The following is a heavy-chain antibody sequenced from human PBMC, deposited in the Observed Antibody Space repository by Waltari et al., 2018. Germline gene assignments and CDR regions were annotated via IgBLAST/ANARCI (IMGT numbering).Heavy chain of an antibody. CDR1: GFSLSTSGVG. Sequence: QITLKESGPTLVKPTQTLTLTCTFSGFSLSTSGVGVGWIRQPPGKALEWLALIYWNDDKRYSPSPKSRLTITKDTSKNQVVLTMTNMDPVDTATYYCAHRLEDHCGGDCYSVDAFDIWGQGTMVTVSS. CDR3: AHRLEDHCGGDCYSVDAFDI. V-gene: IGHV2-5*01. CDR2: IYWNDDK. J-gene: IGHJ3*02. D-gene: IGHD2-21*01.